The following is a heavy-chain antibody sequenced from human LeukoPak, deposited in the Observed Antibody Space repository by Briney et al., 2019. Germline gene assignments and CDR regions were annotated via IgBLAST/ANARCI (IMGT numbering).Heavy chain of an antibody. V-gene: IGHV4-59*01. Sequence: ASETLSLTCTVSGGSISSYYWSWIRQPPGKGLEWIGYIYYSGSTNYNPSLKSRVTISVDTSKNQFSLKLSSVTAADTAVYYCARDRGYSSSWKKWYFDLWGRGTLVTVSS. CDR3: ARDRGYSSSWKKWYFDL. D-gene: IGHD6-13*01. CDR1: GGSISSYY. J-gene: IGHJ2*01. CDR2: IYYSGST.